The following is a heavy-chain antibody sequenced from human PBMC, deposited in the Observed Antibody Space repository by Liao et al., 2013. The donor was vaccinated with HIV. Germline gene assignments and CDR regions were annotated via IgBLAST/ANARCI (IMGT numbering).Heavy chain of an antibody. Sequence: QVQLQQWGAGLLKPSETLSLTCAVYGGSFSGYYWTWIRQSPGKGLQWIGESNHSGSTNYNPSLKSRVTISVDTSKNQFSLKLTSVTAADTAVYYCARVHFGVIIIGAFDIWGQGTMVTVSS. CDR2: SNHSGST. J-gene: IGHJ3*02. CDR3: ARVHFGVIIIGAFDI. CDR1: GGSFSGYY. V-gene: IGHV4-34*01. D-gene: IGHD3-3*01.